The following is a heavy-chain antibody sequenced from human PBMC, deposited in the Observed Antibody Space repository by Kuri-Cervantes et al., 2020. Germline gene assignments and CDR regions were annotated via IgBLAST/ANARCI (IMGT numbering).Heavy chain of an antibody. CDR3: AKDAVAGPYYYYYYGMTS. CDR1: GFTFSSYA. V-gene: IGHV3-30-3*01. J-gene: IGHJ6*02. CDR2: ISYDGSNK. Sequence: LSLTCAASGFTFSSYAMHWVRQAPGKGLEWVAVISYDGSNKYYADSVKGRFTISRDNSKNTLYLQMNSLRAEDTAVYYCAKDAVAGPYYYYYYGMTSGAKGPRSPSP. D-gene: IGHD6-19*01.